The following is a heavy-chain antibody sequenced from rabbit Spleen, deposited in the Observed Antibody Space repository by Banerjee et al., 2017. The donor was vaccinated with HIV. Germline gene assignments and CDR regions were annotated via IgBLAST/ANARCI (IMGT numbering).Heavy chain of an antibody. CDR3: VREVAGKFNL. D-gene: IGHD4-1*01. CDR1: GVSFSGSSY. V-gene: IGHV1S40*01. CDR2: IDPVFGIA. J-gene: IGHJ4*01. Sequence: QSLEESGGDLVKPGASLTLTCIASGVSFSGSSYMCWVRQAPGKGLEWIGYIDPVFGIAVYASWVNGRFTISSHNAQNTLYLQLNSLTAADTATYFCVREVAGKFNLWGQGTLVTVS.